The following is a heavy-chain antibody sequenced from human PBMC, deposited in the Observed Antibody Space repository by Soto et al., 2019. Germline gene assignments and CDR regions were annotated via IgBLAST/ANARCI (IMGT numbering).Heavy chain of an antibody. V-gene: IGHV3-11*01. CDR1: GFTFSDFY. CDR2: ISTSGNTI. CDR3: ARHQWLAPFDF. D-gene: IGHD6-19*01. Sequence: QVQLVESGGGLVKPGGSLRLSCAASGFTFSDFYMSWIRQTPGKGLEWVSYISTSGNTIYFADSVKGRFTIARDNAKNSLFLQMNSLRADDTAVYYCARHQWLAPFDFWGPGTLVTVSS. J-gene: IGHJ4*02.